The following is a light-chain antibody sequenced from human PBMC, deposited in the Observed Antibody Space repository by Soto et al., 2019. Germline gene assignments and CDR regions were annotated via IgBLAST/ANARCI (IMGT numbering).Light chain of an antibody. CDR3: CSYAGSTTWV. J-gene: IGLJ3*02. V-gene: IGLV2-23*01. CDR2: EGS. CDR1: SSDVGGQKL. Sequence: QSALTQPASVSGSTGRSITISCTGASSDVGGQKLVSWYQQHPGKAPKVLLYEGSERPSGVSDRFSGSKSGNTASLTISGLQAGDETDYYCCSYAGSTTWVFGGGTKLTV.